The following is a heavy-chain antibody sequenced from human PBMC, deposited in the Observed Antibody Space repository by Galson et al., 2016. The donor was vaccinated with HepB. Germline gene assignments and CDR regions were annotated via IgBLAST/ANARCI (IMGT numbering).Heavy chain of an antibody. J-gene: IGHJ5*02. D-gene: IGHD6-13*01. V-gene: IGHV3-43*02. CDR2: ISGDGTST. CDR3: AKDFKDSSSWYSWFDP. Sequence: SLRLSCAASGFTFDDYVMHWVRQAPGKGLEWVSLISGDGTSTYYADSVKGRIIISRDNSKNSLYLQMNSLRTEDTALYYCAKDFKDSSSWYSWFDPWGQGTLVTVSS. CDR1: GFTFDDYV.